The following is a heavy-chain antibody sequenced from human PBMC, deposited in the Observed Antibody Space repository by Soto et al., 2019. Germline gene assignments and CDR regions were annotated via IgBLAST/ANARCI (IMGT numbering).Heavy chain of an antibody. CDR2: ISTYSGDT. J-gene: IGHJ5*02. CDR1: GYTFFTYD. V-gene: IGHV1-18*01. CDR3: SSHYGPRTSENWFDP. Sequence: QVHLVQSGVEVKTPGASVRVSCQASGYTFFTYDISWVRQAPGQGLEWMGWISTYSGDTKYAQKFQGRVTMTTETSTTTAYLDLRRLRSDDTAVYYCSSHYGPRTSENWFDPWGQGTLVTVSS. D-gene: IGHD3-16*01.